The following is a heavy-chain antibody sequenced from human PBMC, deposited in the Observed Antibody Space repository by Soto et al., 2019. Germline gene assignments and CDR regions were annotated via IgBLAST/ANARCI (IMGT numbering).Heavy chain of an antibody. V-gene: IGHV1-2*02. D-gene: IGHD1-1*01. J-gene: IGHJ4*02. Sequence: ASVKVSCKAPGYTFSDYYIHWVRQAPGQGLEWMGWINPNSGGTKYAPKFQGGVTMTRDTSITTAYMELSRLRSGDTAVYYCAREPATAKPEGVDFWGQGTLVTVSS. CDR3: AREPATAKPEGVDF. CDR1: GYTFSDYY. CDR2: INPNSGGT.